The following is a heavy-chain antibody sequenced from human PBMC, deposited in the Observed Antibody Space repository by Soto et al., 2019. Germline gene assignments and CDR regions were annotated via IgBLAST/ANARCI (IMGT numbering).Heavy chain of an antibody. D-gene: IGHD1-20*01. J-gene: IGHJ6*01. CDR3: PTVNITPYYCYYGMDI. V-gene: IGHV4-59*12. Sequence: PSETLSLTCTVSGGSISSYYWSWIRQPPGKGLEWIGYIYYSGSTYYNPSLKSRVTISVDRSKNQFSLKLSSVPAADKAIYYCPTVNITPYYCYYGMDIWGQGTTVTVSS. CDR2: IYYSGST. CDR1: GGSISSYY.